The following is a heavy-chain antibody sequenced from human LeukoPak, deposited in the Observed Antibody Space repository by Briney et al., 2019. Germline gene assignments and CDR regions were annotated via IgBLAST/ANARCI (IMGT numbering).Heavy chain of an antibody. CDR1: GFTFDDHA. CDR3: ARASYHYDTSGLGALDI. CDR2: INWDGSRI. D-gene: IGHD3-22*01. V-gene: IGHV3-9*01. Sequence: GGSLRLSCAASGFTFDDHAMYWVRQAPGKGLEWVSGINWDGSRIDYAEAVKGRVTISRDSAKKSLYMQMNSLRTEDTALYYFARASYHYDTSGLGALDIWGQGTLVTVSS. J-gene: IGHJ3*02.